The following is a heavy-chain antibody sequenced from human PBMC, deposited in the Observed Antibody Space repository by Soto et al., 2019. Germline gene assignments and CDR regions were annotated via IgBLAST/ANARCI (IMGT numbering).Heavy chain of an antibody. CDR3: ASLIVVVPAASRYYYYGMDV. V-gene: IGHV4-4*02. D-gene: IGHD2-2*01. CDR2: IYHSGST. J-gene: IGHJ6*02. Sequence: SETLSLTCAVSGGSISSSNWWSWVRQPPGKGLEWIGEIYHSGSTNYNPSLKSRVTISVDRSKNQFSLKLSSVTAADTAVYYCASLIVVVPAASRYYYYGMDVWGQGTTVTVSS. CDR1: GGSISSSNW.